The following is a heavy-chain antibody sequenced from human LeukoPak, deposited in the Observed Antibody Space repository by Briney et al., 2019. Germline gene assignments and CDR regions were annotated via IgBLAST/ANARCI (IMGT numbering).Heavy chain of an antibody. J-gene: IGHJ5*02. D-gene: IGHD2-2*01. V-gene: IGHV4-34*01. Sequence: SETLSLTCAVYGGSFSGYYWSWIRQPPGKGLEWIGEINYSGSTNYNPSLKSRVTISVDTSKNQLSLKLSSVTAADTAVYYCARGRYCSSTSCYNWFDPWGQGTLVTVSS. CDR2: INYSGST. CDR3: ARGRYCSSTSCYNWFDP. CDR1: GGSFSGYY.